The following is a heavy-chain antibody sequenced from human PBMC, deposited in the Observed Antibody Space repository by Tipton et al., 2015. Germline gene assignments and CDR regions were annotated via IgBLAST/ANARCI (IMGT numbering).Heavy chain of an antibody. Sequence: TLSLTCSVSGGSISSSSYYWDWIRQPPGQGLEWIRNIYYSGSTNYNPSLKSRVTISVDTSKNQFSLKLRSVTAADTAVYYCAREACSSSGLIFDYWGQGTLLTVAS. V-gene: IGHV4-39*07. J-gene: IGHJ4*02. CDR3: AREACSSSGLIFDY. CDR2: IYYSGST. CDR1: GGSISSSSYY. D-gene: IGHD6-6*01.